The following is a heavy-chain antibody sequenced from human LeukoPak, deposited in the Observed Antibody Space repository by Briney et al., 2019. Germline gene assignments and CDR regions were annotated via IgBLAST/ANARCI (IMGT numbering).Heavy chain of an antibody. CDR3: ARDLYDYSPNFDY. CDR1: GGSISSYY. J-gene: IGHJ4*02. Sequence: SETLSLTCTVSGGSISSYYWGWIRQPPGKGLEWIGSIYYSGSTYYNPSLKSRVTISVDTSKNQFSLKLSSVTAADTAVYYCARDLYDYSPNFDYWGQGTLVTVSS. V-gene: IGHV4-39*07. CDR2: IYYSGST. D-gene: IGHD4-11*01.